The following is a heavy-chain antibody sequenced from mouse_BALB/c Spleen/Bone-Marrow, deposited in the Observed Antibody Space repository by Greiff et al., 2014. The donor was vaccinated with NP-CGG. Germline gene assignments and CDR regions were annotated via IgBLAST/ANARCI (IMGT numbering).Heavy chain of an antibody. D-gene: IGHD1-1*01. CDR2: INPYNDGT. J-gene: IGHJ1*01. CDR3: ARGGYYGTSLYWYFDV. V-gene: IGHV1-14*01. Sequence: EVQLQESGPELVKPGASVKMSRKASGYTFTSYVIHWVKQKPGQGLEWIGYINPYNDGTKYNEKFKGKATLTSDKSSSTAYMELSSLTSDDSAVYYCARGGYYGTSLYWYFDVWGAGTTVTVSS. CDR1: GYTFTSYV.